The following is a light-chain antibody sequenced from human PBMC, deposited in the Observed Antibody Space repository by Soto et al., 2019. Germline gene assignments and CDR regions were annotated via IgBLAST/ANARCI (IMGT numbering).Light chain of an antibody. J-gene: IGKJ2*01. CDR2: AAS. Sequence: DIQMTQSPSSLSASVGDRVTITCRASQSISSYLNWYQQKPGKAPKFLINAASILQSGVPSRFSGSGSGTDFTLTISNLQPEDFATYHCQQSYSTPNTVGQGTKLEIK. V-gene: IGKV1-39*01. CDR3: QQSYSTPNT. CDR1: QSISSY.